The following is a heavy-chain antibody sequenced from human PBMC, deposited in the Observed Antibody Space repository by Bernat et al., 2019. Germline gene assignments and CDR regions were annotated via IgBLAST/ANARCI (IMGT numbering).Heavy chain of an antibody. D-gene: IGHD6-19*01. V-gene: IGHV1-46*01. CDR3: ARDLWAGPHYYYYGMDV. CDR2: INPSGGST. J-gene: IGHJ6*02. CDR1: GYTFTSYY. Sequence: QVQLVQSGAEAKKPGASVKVSCKASGYTFTSYYMHWVRQAPGQGLEWMGIINPSGGSTSYAQKFQGRVTMTRDTSTSTVYMELSSLRSEDTAVYYCARDLWAGPHYYYYGMDVWGQGTTVTVSS.